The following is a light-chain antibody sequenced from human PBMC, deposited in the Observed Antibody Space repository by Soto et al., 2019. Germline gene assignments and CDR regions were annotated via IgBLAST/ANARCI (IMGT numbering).Light chain of an antibody. CDR3: QEYSSDWT. Sequence: DIKLTQSPSTLSAAVGDRIRITCRASQTISDWLAWYQQKPGKAPKVLIYKASSLEDGVPSRFSGSGSGTEFTLTINSLQADDFATYYCQEYSSDWTFGQGTKVDIK. J-gene: IGKJ1*01. CDR1: QTISDW. CDR2: KAS. V-gene: IGKV1-5*03.